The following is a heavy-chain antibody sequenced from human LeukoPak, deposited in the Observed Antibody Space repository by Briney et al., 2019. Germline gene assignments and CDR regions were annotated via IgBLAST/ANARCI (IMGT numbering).Heavy chain of an antibody. CDR1: GGSISGYY. J-gene: IGHJ4*02. V-gene: IGHV4-34*01. D-gene: IGHD3-10*01. CDR3: ARDGGRITMVRGVDY. Sequence: SETLSLTCTVFGGSISGYYWSWIRQPPGKGLEWIGEINHSGSTNYNPSLKSRVTISVDTSKNQFSLKLSSVTAADTAVYYCARDGGRITMVRGVDYWGQGTLVTVSS. CDR2: INHSGST.